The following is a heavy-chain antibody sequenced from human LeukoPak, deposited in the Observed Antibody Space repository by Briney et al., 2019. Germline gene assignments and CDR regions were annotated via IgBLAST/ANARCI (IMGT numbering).Heavy chain of an antibody. CDR3: ARERPYSSSWPFDY. CDR2: IIPILGIA. CDR1: GGTFSSYA. J-gene: IGHJ4*02. V-gene: IGHV1-69*10. Sequence: VKVSCKASGGTFSSYAISWVRQAPGQGLEWMGRIIPILGIANYAQKFQGRVTITADKSTSTAYMELSSLRSEDTAVYYCARERPYSSSWPFDYWGQGTLVTVSS. D-gene: IGHD6-13*01.